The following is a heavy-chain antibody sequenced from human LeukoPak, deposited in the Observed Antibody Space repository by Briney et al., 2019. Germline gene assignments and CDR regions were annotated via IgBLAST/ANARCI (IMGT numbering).Heavy chain of an antibody. CDR3: AKYPRRSGYWGEDYFDS. V-gene: IGHV3-7*01. J-gene: IGHJ4*02. D-gene: IGHD3-3*01. CDR1: AFTLNNYW. CDR2: IKEDGSEK. Sequence: GSLRLSCAAYAFTLNNYWMSGVRHPPRKGGEWVANIKEDGSEKYYVDSVKGRFTISRDNAKNSLYLQMNSLRAEDTAVYYCAKYPRRSGYWGEDYFDSWGQGTPVTVSS.